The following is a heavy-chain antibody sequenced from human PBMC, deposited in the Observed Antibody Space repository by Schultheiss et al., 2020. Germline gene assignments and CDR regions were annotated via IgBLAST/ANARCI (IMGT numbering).Heavy chain of an antibody. D-gene: IGHD5-18*01. CDR1: GYSISSGYY. CDR2: IYYSGST. CDR3: AKAQPWKQYSMDV. Sequence: SETLSLTCTVSGYSISSGYYWGWIRQPPGKGLEWIGSIYYSGSTYYSPSLKSRVIISVDTSKNQFSLKLTSVTAADTAVYYCAKAQPWKQYSMDVWGKGTTVTVSS. V-gene: IGHV4-38-2*02. J-gene: IGHJ6*03.